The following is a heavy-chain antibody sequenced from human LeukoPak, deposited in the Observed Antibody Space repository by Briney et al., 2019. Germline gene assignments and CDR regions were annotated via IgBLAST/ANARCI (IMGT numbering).Heavy chain of an antibody. J-gene: IGHJ4*02. CDR2: LNPNSGGT. V-gene: IGHV1-2*02. Sequence: GESLKISCKGSGYTFTGHYMHWVRQAPGQGLEWMGWLNPNSGGTNYAQKFQGRVTMTRDTSISTAYMEVSRLQSDDTAVYFCARERVSPFDYWGQGTLVTVSS. D-gene: IGHD6-13*01. CDR3: ARERVSPFDY. CDR1: GYTFTGHY.